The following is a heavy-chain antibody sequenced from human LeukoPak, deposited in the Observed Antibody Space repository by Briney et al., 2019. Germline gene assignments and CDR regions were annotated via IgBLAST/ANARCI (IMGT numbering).Heavy chain of an antibody. V-gene: IGHV4-59*01. D-gene: IGHD3-10*01. CDR1: GGSISSYY. CDR3: ARAPINYGSGSYYFDY. Sequence: PSETLSLACTVSGGSISSYYWSWIRKPPGKGLEWIGYIYYSGSTNYNPSLKSRVTISVDTSKNQFSLKLSSVTAADTAVYYCARAPINYGSGSYYFDYWGQGTLVTVSS. J-gene: IGHJ4*02. CDR2: IYYSGST.